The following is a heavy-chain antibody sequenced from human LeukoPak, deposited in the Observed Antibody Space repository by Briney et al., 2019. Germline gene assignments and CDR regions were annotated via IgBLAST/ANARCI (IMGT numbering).Heavy chain of an antibody. V-gene: IGHV3-20*04. J-gene: IGHJ3*02. D-gene: IGHD2-21*02. CDR1: GFTFDDYG. CDR2: INWNGGST. Sequence: GGSLRLSCAASGFTFDDYGMSWVRQAPGKGLEWVSGINWNGGSTGYADSVKGRFTISRDNAKNSLYLQMNSLRAEDTALYYCASSGEPGPLISGDGGVVFDIGGQGKMVPVS. CDR3: ASSGEPGPLISGDGGVVFDI.